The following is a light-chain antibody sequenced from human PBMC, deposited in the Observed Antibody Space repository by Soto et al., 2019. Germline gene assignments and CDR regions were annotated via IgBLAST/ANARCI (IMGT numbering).Light chain of an antibody. CDR1: SSDVGGYNY. CDR2: EVS. V-gene: IGLV2-14*01. Sequence: QSALTQPASVSGSPGQSITISCTGTSSDVGGYNYVSWYQQHSGKAPKLMIYEVSYRPSGVSNRFSGSKSGNTASLTISGLQAEEEADYYCSSYTSSSTYVFGTGTKVTVL. J-gene: IGLJ1*01. CDR3: SSYTSSSTYV.